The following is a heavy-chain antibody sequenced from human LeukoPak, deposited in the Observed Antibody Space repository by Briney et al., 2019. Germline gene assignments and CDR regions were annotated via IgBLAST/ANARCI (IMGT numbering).Heavy chain of an antibody. CDR3: AREDRYYGSGSYYVGY. CDR2: IYTSGST. Sequence: SETLSLTCTVSGGSISSYYWSWIRQPAGKGLEWIGRIYTSGSTNYNPSLKSRVTMSVDTSKNQFSLKLSSVTAADTAVYYCAREDRYYGSGSYYVGYWGQGTLVTVSS. D-gene: IGHD3-10*01. CDR1: GGSISSYY. J-gene: IGHJ4*02. V-gene: IGHV4-4*07.